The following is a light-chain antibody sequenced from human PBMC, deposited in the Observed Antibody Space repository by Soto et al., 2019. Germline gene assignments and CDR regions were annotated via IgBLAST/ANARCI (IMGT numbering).Light chain of an antibody. J-gene: IGKJ5*01. CDR1: QSFRGL. CDR3: QQYGSSPLIP. CDR2: DAY. Sequence: VLTQYPVTLSFSPGERATLSCKASQSFRGLLAWYQQKPGQAPRLLIYDAYNRATGIPPRFSGSGSGTDFTLTISRLEPEDFAVYYCQQYGSSPLIPFGQGTRLEI. V-gene: IGKV3-20*01.